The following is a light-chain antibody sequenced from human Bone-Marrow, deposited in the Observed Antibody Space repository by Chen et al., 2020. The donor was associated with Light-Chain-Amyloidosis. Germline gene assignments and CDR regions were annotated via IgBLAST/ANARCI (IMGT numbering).Light chain of an antibody. CDR1: QPISSNY. CDR3: QQYGTSPLA. CDR2: GSS. V-gene: IGKV3-20*01. Sequence: DIVLTQYPGTLSSPPGEGANLSCTASQPISSNYLTWYRQKFGQAPRLLIYGSSSRATGIPDRYTGHKSGTGFTRTISRLEPGDFAMYYCQQYGTSPLAFGGGIKVEIK. J-gene: IGKJ4*01.